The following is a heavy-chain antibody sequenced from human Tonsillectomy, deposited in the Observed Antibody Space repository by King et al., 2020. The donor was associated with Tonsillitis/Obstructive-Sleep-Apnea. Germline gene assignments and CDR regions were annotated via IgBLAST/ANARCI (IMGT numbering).Heavy chain of an antibody. D-gene: IGHD6-6*01. Sequence: QLQESGPGLVKPSETLSLTCTVSGGSISSSTYYWGWIRQPPGKGLEWIGSIYYSGSTYYNPSLKSRVIISVDTSKNQFPLKLSSVTAGDTAVYYCAREGEYSSTNYFDYWGQGTLVTVSS. CDR3: AREGEYSSTNYFDY. CDR1: GGSISSSTYY. V-gene: IGHV4-39*02. J-gene: IGHJ4*02. CDR2: IYYSGST.